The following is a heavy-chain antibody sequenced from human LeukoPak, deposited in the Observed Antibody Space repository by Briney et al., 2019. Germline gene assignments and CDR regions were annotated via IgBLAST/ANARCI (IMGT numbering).Heavy chain of an antibody. CDR1: GFTFGSNA. Sequence: GPLRLSCAASGFTFGSNAMNWARQAQGRGRKWFSSFSLPDGSTSYAASGRGRSTISKDNSKHTMTLEMNSLRAEVSAVYYCATPFCSNANCYQPRHYNGLDVWGQGTTVTVSS. CDR2: FSLPDGST. D-gene: IGHD4/OR15-4a*01. J-gene: IGHJ6*02. V-gene: IGHV3-23*01. CDR3: ATPFCSNANCYQPRHYNGLDV.